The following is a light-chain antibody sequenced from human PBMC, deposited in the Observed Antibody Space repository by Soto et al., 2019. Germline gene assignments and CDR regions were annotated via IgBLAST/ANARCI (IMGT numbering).Light chain of an antibody. CDR2: DAS. CDR1: QSVSSN. Sequence: EILMTQSPATLSVSPGERATLSCRASQSVSSNLAWHQQKPGQAPRILMYDASTRATGISARFSGSGSGTEFTLTISSLQSEDFAVYYCQQDHNWPITFGQGTRLQS. J-gene: IGKJ5*01. V-gene: IGKV3-15*01. CDR3: QQDHNWPIT.